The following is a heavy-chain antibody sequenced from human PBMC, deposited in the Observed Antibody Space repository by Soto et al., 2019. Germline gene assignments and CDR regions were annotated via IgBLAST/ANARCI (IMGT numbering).Heavy chain of an antibody. V-gene: IGHV4-30-2*01. CDR1: GGSISSGAYS. CDR3: ATPFTAMGLFDY. D-gene: IGHD5-18*01. CDR2: LYHGGAT. Sequence: PSETLSLTCAVSGGSISSGAYSWSWIRQPPGKGLEWIGYLYHGGATYSNPSLKNRVTISGDWSKNQFSLKLNSVTAADTAVYYCATPFTAMGLFDYWGPGILVTVYS. J-gene: IGHJ4*02.